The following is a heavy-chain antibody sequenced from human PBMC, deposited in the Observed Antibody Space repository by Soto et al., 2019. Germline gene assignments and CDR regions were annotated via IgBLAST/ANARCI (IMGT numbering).Heavy chain of an antibody. D-gene: IGHD6-6*01. Sequence: ASVKVSCKASGYTFTTYAISCVRPAPGQGLEWMGWISTYSGNTDYAQNLQGRVTMTTDTSTNTAYMELRSLKSDDTAVYYCARDRLHTSSSITFDYWGQGALVTVSS. CDR3: ARDRLHTSSSITFDY. CDR2: ISTYSGNT. V-gene: IGHV1-18*01. J-gene: IGHJ4*02. CDR1: GYTFTTYA.